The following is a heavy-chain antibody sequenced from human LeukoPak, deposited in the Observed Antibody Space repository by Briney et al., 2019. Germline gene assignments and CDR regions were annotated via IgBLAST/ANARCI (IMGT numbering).Heavy chain of an antibody. Sequence: ASVKVSCKASGYIFTNYGITWVRQAPGQGLEWMRWISGYNGNTHYAQKLQGRVIMTTDTSTTTAYMEVRNLRSDDTAVYYCARDGRHRLSGYGGWFDPWGQGTLVTVSS. CDR1: GYIFTNYG. CDR3: ARDGRHRLSGYGGWFDP. V-gene: IGHV1-18*01. D-gene: IGHD3-22*01. J-gene: IGHJ5*02. CDR2: ISGYNGNT.